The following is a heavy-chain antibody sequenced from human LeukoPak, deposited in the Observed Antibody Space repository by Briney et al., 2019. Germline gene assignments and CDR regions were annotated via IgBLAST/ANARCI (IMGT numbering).Heavy chain of an antibody. D-gene: IGHD6-13*01. V-gene: IGHV3-11*01. CDR1: GFTFSDYY. CDR2: ISSSGSTT. CDR3: AKPDSIAAAYDAFDI. J-gene: IGHJ3*02. Sequence: PGGSLRLSCAASGFTFSDYYMSWIRQAPGKGLEWVSYISSSGSTTYYADSVKGRFTISRDNSKNTLYLQMNSLRAEDTAVYYCAKPDSIAAAYDAFDIWGQGTMVTVSS.